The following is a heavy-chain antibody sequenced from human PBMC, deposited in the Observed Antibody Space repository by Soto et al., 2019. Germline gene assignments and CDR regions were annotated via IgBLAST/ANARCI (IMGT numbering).Heavy chain of an antibody. CDR3: ARDSTVTNAFEY. D-gene: IGHD4-17*01. J-gene: IGHJ4*02. V-gene: IGHV1-69*11. Sequence: QVQLVQSGAEVKKPGSSVKVSCKASGGTFSRSAISWVRQAPGQGLEWMGTIIPVLATPKYAQKFQGRVTITADESTSTVYMELYSLMSEDTAFYYCARDSTVTNAFEYWGQGTVVTVSS. CDR2: IIPVLATP. CDR1: GGTFSRSA.